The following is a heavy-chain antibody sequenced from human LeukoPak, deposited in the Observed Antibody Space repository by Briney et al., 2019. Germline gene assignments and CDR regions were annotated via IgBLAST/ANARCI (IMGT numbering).Heavy chain of an antibody. J-gene: IGHJ6*03. V-gene: IGHV1-69*06. Sequence: ASVKVSCKASGGTFSSYAISWVRQAPGQGLEWMGGIIPIFGTANYAQKFQGRVTITADKSTSTAYMELSSLRSEDTAVYYCARGTRITMVRGASDVYYYMDVWGKGTTVTVSS. CDR2: IIPIFGTA. CDR1: GGTFSSYA. D-gene: IGHD3-10*01. CDR3: ARGTRITMVRGASDVYYYMDV.